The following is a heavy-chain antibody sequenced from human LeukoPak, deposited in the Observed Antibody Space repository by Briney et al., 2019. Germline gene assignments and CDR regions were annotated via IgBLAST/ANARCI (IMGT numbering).Heavy chain of an antibody. D-gene: IGHD4-17*01. CDR3: ARHPTYYGDYEADYYYGMDV. CDR1: GYSFTNYW. Sequence: GASLQISCQGSGYSFTNYWIGWVRQMPGKGLVGIGIIYPGDSDTRYSPSSQGQVTISADQSISTAYLQWSSLKASDTAMYYCARHPTYYGDYEADYYYGMDVWGQGTTVTVSS. V-gene: IGHV5-51*01. CDR2: IYPGDSDT. J-gene: IGHJ6*02.